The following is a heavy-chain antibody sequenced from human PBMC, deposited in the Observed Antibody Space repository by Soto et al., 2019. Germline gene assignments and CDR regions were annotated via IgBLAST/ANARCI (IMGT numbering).Heavy chain of an antibody. J-gene: IGHJ5*02. CDR1: GGTFSSYA. Sequence: QVQLVQSGAEVRKPGSSVKVSCKASGGTFSSYAISWVRQAPGQGLEWMGGIIPIFGTANYAQKFQGRVTITADESRSTAYMELSRLRSEDTAVYYCAREYCSRTSCYLSGWLDPWGQGTLVTVSS. CDR2: IIPIFGTA. D-gene: IGHD2-2*01. V-gene: IGHV1-69*01. CDR3: AREYCSRTSCYLSGWLDP.